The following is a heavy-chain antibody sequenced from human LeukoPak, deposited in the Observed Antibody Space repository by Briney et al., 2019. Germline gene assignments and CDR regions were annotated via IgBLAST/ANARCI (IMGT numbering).Heavy chain of an antibody. D-gene: IGHD2-2*01. CDR3: ARLSSFYQLLPFDY. V-gene: IGHV4-59*01. J-gene: IGHJ4*02. Sequence: KPSETLSLTCAVSGASISSSYWSWIRQPPGKGLEWIGYINYSGNTKYNPSLESRVTISVDASNNQFSLKLSSVTAADTAVYYCARLSSFYQLLPFDYWDQGTLVTVSS. CDR1: GASISSSY. CDR2: INYSGNT.